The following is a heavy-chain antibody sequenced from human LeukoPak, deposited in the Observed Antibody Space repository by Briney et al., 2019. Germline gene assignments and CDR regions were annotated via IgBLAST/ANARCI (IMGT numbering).Heavy chain of an antibody. Sequence: SQTLSLTCGVSGASVYSGGYSWSWIRQPPGKGLEWIAYIYHSGSTYYNPSLKSRVTISVDTSKNQFSLKLSSVTAADTAVYYCARRGIAAARDYWGQGTLVTVSS. J-gene: IGHJ4*02. CDR3: ARRGIAAARDY. CDR1: GASVYSGGYS. CDR2: IYHSGST. V-gene: IGHV4-30-2*01. D-gene: IGHD6-13*01.